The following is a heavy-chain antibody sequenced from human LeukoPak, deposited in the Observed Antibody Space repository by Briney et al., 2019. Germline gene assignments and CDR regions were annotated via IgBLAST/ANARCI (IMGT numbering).Heavy chain of an antibody. CDR3: ARDMGGGFSSGGADC. CDR1: GFTFSSYS. CDR2: ISSGGSTV. D-gene: IGHD3-16*01. Sequence: GGSLRLSCTASGFTFSSYSMNWVRQAPGQGLEWISYISSGGSTVYYADSVKGRFTVSRDNAENALFLQMNSPRVEDTAVYYWARDMGGGFSSGGADCWGQGALVTVSS. J-gene: IGHJ4*02. V-gene: IGHV3-48*01.